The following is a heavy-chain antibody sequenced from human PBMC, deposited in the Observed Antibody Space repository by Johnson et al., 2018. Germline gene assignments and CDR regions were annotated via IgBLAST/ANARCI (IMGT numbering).Heavy chain of an antibody. CDR2: ISSSGGII. CDR1: GFTFSDYY. V-gene: IGHV3-11*01. J-gene: IGHJ3*02. Sequence: QVQLVESGGGLVKPRGSLRLSCATSGFTFSDYYMSWIRQAPGKGLEWVSYISSSGGIIYYADSVKGRFIISRANAKNSLYLQMNSLRVEDTAFYYCASGEYYDFLTGYYDAFDIWGQGTMVTVSS. D-gene: IGHD3-9*01. CDR3: ASGEYYDFLTGYYDAFDI.